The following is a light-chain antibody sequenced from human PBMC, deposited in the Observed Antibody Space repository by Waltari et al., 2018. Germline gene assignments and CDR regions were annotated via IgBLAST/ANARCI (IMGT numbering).Light chain of an antibody. V-gene: IGLV2-23*02. J-gene: IGLJ3*02. Sequence: QSALTQPASVSGSPGQSITISCTGTSSDVGSSNLFSWYQQHPGKAPKLMIYEVSKRPSGVSNRFSGSKSGNTASLTISGLQAEDEADYYCCSYAGSSTFPRVFGGGTKLTVL. CDR1: SSDVGSSNL. CDR3: CSYAGSSTFPRV. CDR2: EVS.